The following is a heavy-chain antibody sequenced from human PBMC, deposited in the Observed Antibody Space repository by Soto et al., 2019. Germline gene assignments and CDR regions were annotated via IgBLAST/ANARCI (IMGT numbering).Heavy chain of an antibody. Sequence: SETLSLTCTVSGGSISSGDYYWSWIRQPPGKGLEWIGYIYYSGSTYYNPSLKSRVTISVDTSKNQFSLKLSSVTAADTAVYYCARVPRLDGPDDYWGQGTLVTVS. CDR2: IYYSGST. CDR3: ARVPRLDGPDDY. CDR1: GGSISSGDYY. D-gene: IGHD1-1*01. V-gene: IGHV4-30-4*01. J-gene: IGHJ4*02.